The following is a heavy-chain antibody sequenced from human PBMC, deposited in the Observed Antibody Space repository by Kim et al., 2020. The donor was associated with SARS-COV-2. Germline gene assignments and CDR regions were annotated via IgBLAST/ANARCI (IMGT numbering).Heavy chain of an antibody. J-gene: IGHJ4*02. Sequence: SETLSLTCAVYGGSFSGYYWSWIRQPPGKGLEWIGEINHSGRTNYNPSLKSRVTISVDTSKNQFSLKLTSVTAADAAVYFCARRLSNTSGWGSHYCDLWGQGILVPGSS. CDR1: GGSFSGYY. CDR3: ARRLSNTSGWGSHYCDL. D-gene: IGHD3-10*01. CDR2: INHSGRT. V-gene: IGHV4-34*01.